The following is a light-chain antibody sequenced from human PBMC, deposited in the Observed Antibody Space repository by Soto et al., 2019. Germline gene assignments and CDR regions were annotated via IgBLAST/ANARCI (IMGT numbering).Light chain of an antibody. CDR1: QSPIYSDGQTY. J-gene: IGKJ4*01. CDR2: EVS. V-gene: IGKV2D-29*01. CDR3: MQSKQRPIT. Sequence: DIVMTQTPLSLSVTPGQPASISCKSSQSPIYSDGQTYLYWYLQKAGQPPQLLIYEVSKRFSGVPDRFSCSGSGTDFTLRISRVEAEDVGDYYCMQSKQRPITFGGGTKVEIK.